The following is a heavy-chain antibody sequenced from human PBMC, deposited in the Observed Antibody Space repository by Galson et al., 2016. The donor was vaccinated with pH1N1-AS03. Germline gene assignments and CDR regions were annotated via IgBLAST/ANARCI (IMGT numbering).Heavy chain of an antibody. CDR1: GYSFPTYS. Sequence: SVKVSCKASGYSFPTYSFNWVRQAPGQGLEWLGWISAYSGDTHYARKFQGRVTLTTDTSTSTAYMELRSLTSDDTVVYYCARAHYNADYVPDYWGQGTLVTVSS. J-gene: IGHJ4*02. D-gene: IGHD4-17*01. CDR3: ARAHYNADYVPDY. CDR2: ISAYSGDT. V-gene: IGHV1-18*04.